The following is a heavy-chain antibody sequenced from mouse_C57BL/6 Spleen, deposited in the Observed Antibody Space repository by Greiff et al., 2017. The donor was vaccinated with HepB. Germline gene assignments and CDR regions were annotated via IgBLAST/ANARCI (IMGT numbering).Heavy chain of an antibody. CDR3: ARDALYFDY. CDR1: GFTFSSYA. V-gene: IGHV5-4*01. Sequence: EVKVVESGGGLVKPGGSLKLSCAASGFTFSSYAMSWVRQTPEKRLEWVATISDGGSYTYYPDNVKGRFTISRDNAKNNLYLQMSHLKSEDTAMYYCARDALYFDYWGQGTTLTVSS. J-gene: IGHJ2*01. CDR2: ISDGGSYT.